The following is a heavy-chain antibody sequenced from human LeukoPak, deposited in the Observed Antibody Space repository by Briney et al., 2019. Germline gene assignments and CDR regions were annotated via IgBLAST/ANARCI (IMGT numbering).Heavy chain of an antibody. CDR2: ISSSSSDT. CDR3: ARVGATWYFQH. Sequence: PGGSLRLSCAASGXTFSDYYLTWIRQAPGKGLEWVSYISSSSSDTNYADSVRGRFTISRDNANKSLYLQMNSLRDEDTAVYYCARVGATWYFQHWGQGALVTVSS. D-gene: IGHD1-26*01. J-gene: IGHJ1*01. CDR1: GXTFSDYY. V-gene: IGHV3-11*06.